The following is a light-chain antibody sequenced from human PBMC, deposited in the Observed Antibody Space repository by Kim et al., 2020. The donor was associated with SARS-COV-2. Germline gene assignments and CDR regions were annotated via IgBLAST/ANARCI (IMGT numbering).Light chain of an antibody. CDR3: CSYAGGDPHYV. V-gene: IGLV2-11*01. J-gene: IGLJ1*01. CDR2: DVS. CDR1: SSDVGGYNS. Sequence: QSALTQPRSVSGSPGQSVTISCAGTSSDVGGYNSVSWYQQHPGKVPKVMIYDVSKRPSGVPDRFSGSKSGNTASLTISGLQGDDEADYYCCSYAGGDPHYVFGTGTRSPS.